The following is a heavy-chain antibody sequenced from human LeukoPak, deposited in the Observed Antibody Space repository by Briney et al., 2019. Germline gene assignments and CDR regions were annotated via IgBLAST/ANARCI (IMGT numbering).Heavy chain of an antibody. J-gene: IGHJ4*02. CDR3: ARDQGEEAAAGDY. V-gene: IGHV1-46*01. CDR2: INPSGGST. CDR1: GYTFTSYY. D-gene: IGHD6-13*01. Sequence: GASVNVPCKASGYTFTSYYMHWVRQAPGQGLEGVGIINPSGGSTSYAQKFQGRVTMTRDTSTSTVYMELSSLRAEDTAVYYCARDQGEEAAAGDYWGQGTLVTVSS.